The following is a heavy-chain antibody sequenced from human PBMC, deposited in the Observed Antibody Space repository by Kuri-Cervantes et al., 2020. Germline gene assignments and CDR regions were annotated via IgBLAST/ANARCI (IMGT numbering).Heavy chain of an antibody. CDR2: ISSSGSTI. CDR3: ARESGGYSYGPYFDY. J-gene: IGHJ4*02. Sequence: TLSLTCAASGFTFSDYYMSWIRQAPGKGLEWVSYISSSGSTIYYADSVKGRFTISRDNAKNSPYLQMNSLRAEDTAVYYCARESGGYSYGPYFDYWGKGTLVTVSS. D-gene: IGHD5-18*01. CDR1: GFTFSDYY. V-gene: IGHV3-11*01.